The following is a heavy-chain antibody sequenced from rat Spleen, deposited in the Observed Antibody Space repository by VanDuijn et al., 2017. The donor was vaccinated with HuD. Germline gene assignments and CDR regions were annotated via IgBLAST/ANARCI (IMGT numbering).Heavy chain of an antibody. CDR1: GFTFSNYD. CDR3: TTYGGLRNWFAY. V-gene: IGHV5-20*01. J-gene: IGHJ3*01. CDR2: INFDGSGT. Sequence: EVQLVESGGGLVQPGRSMKLSCAASGFTFSNYDMAWVRQAPTKGLEWVASINFDGSGTYYRDSVKGRFTVSRDDAKSTLHLQMDSLRSEDTATYYCTTYGGLRNWFAYWGQGTLVTVSS. D-gene: IGHD4-1*01.